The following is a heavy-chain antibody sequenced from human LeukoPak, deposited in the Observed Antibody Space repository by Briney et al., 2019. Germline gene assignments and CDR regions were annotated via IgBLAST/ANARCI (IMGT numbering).Heavy chain of an antibody. Sequence: PGGSLRLSCAASGFTFSSYEMNWVRQAPGKGLEWVSYISSSGSTIYYADSVKGRFTISRDNAKNSVYLQMNSLRAEDTAVYYCARVNLMGFWSGYSVDSWGQGTLVTVSS. CDR3: ARVNLMGFWSGYSVDS. V-gene: IGHV3-48*03. J-gene: IGHJ4*02. CDR1: GFTFSSYE. D-gene: IGHD3-3*01. CDR2: ISSSGSTI.